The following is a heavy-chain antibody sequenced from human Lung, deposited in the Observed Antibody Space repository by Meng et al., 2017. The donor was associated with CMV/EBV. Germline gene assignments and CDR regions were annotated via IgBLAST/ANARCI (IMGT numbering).Heavy chain of an antibody. CDR1: GGSFSGYY. CDR3: ARSPWQQRGDFDY. J-gene: IGHJ4*02. Sequence: SQTPSLTCAVYGGSFSGYYWSWIRQPPGKGLEWIGEINHSGSTNYNPSLKSRVTISVDTSKNQFSLKLSSVTAADTAVYYCARSPWQQRGDFDYWGQGTLVTVSS. V-gene: IGHV4-34*01. CDR2: INHSGST. D-gene: IGHD6-13*01.